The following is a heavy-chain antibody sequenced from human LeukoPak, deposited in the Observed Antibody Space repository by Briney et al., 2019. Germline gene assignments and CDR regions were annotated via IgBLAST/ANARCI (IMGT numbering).Heavy chain of an antibody. D-gene: IGHD3-22*01. CDR2: ISGSGGST. CDR3: AKDSYDSSGYYYVY. CDR1: GFTFNNYW. J-gene: IGHJ4*02. Sequence: GGSLRLSCAASGFTFNNYWMTWVRQAPGKGLEWVSAISGSGGSTYYADSVKGRFTISRDNSKNTLYLQMNSLRAEDTAVYYCAKDSYDSSGYYYVYWGQGTLVTVSS. V-gene: IGHV3-23*01.